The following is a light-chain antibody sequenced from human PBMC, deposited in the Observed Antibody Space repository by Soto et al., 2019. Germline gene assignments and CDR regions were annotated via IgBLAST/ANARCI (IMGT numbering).Light chain of an antibody. Sequence: QSALTQPASVSGSPGQSITISCTGTSSDVGGYNYVSWYQQHPGKAPKLMIYDVSNRPSGVSNRFSGSKSGNTASLTISGLQAEDEVDYYCSSYTSSSTLYVFGTGTMLTVL. CDR1: SSDVGGYNY. CDR3: SSYTSSSTLYV. J-gene: IGLJ1*01. V-gene: IGLV2-14*01. CDR2: DVS.